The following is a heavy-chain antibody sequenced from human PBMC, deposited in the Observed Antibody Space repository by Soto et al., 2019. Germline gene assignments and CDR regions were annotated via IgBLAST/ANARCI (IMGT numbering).Heavy chain of an antibody. CDR1: GYTFSNFA. V-gene: IGHV1-3*01. Sequence: GASVKVSCKASGYTFSNFAMQWVRQAPGQRLEWMGWINRGNGNTEYSQKFQGRVTITRDTSASSVYMELSSLTSEDTAVYYCARSSTVDTTAGGTHFDNWGQGTLVTVSS. CDR3: ARSSTVDTTAGGTHFDN. D-gene: IGHD1-1*01. CDR2: INRGNGNT. J-gene: IGHJ4*02.